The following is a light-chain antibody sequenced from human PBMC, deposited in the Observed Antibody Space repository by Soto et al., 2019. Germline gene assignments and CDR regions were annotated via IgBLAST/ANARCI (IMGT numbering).Light chain of an antibody. V-gene: IGLV2-8*01. Sequence: QSALTQPPSASGSPGQSVTISCTGTSSDVGRYNFVSWYQQHPDKAPKLMIYEVTKRPSGVPDRFSGSKSGNTASLTVSGLQPEDEADYYCCSHAGSSAVFGTGTKLTVL. J-gene: IGLJ1*01. CDR1: SSDVGRYNF. CDR2: EVT. CDR3: CSHAGSSAV.